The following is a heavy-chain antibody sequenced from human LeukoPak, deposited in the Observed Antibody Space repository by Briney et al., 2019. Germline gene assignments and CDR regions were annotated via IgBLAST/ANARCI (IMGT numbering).Heavy chain of an antibody. CDR1: GFTFSSYE. Sequence: GGCLRLSCAASGFTFSSYEMNWVRQAPGKGLEWVSYISSSGSTIYYADSVKGRFTISRDNAKNSLYLQMNSLRAEDTAVYYCARDPDDGSGYPHPYFDYWGQGTLVTVSS. D-gene: IGHD3-22*01. CDR2: ISSSGSTI. CDR3: ARDPDDGSGYPHPYFDY. J-gene: IGHJ4*02. V-gene: IGHV3-48*03.